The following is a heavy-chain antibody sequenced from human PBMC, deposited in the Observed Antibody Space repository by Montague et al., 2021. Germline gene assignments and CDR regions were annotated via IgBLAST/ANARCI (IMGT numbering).Heavy chain of an antibody. Sequence: SQTRSLTCTVSGGSISSGSYYWSWIRQHPGKGLEWIGYIYYRGSTYYNPSLKSRVSISVDTSKNQFSLKLSSVTAADTAVYYCARVTDSSGYYWGAFDIWGQGTMVTVSS. CDR2: IYYRGST. V-gene: IGHV4-31*03. CDR1: GGSISSGSYY. D-gene: IGHD3-22*01. J-gene: IGHJ3*02. CDR3: ARVTDSSGYYWGAFDI.